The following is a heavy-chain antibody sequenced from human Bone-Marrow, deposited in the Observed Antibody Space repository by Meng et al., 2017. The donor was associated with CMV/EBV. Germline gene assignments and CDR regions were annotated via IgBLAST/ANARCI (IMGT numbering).Heavy chain of an antibody. CDR1: GFTFDDYG. CDR3: ARRMAAAGTGY. Sequence: GESLKISCAASGFTFDDYGMSWVRQAPGKGLEWVSYISSSSSTIYYADSVKGRFTISRDNAKNSLYLQMNSLRAEDTAVYYCARRMAAAGTGYWGQGTLVTVSS. D-gene: IGHD6-13*01. J-gene: IGHJ4*02. V-gene: IGHV3-48*04. CDR2: ISSSSSTI.